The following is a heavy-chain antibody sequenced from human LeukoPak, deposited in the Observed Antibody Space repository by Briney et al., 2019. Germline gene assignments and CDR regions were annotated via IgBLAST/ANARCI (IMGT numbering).Heavy chain of an antibody. J-gene: IGHJ4*02. CDR1: GYTFTSYA. Sequence: ASVKVSCKASGYTFTSYAMHWVRQAPGQGLEWMGWISAYNGNTNYAQKLQGRVTMTTDTSTSTAYMELRSLRSDDTAVYYCARDPPLGYDSSGHFDYWGQGTLVTVSS. CDR2: ISAYNGNT. V-gene: IGHV1-18*01. D-gene: IGHD3-22*01. CDR3: ARDPPLGYDSSGHFDY.